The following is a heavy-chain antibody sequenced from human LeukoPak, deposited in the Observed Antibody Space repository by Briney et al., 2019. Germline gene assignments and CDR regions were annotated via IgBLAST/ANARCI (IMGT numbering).Heavy chain of an antibody. CDR3: ATFGVIVRNNYLDY. CDR2: ITANGDST. D-gene: IGHD3-3*01. V-gene: IGHV3-23*01. J-gene: IGHJ4*02. CDR1: GFTSTNYV. Sequence: GRSLRLSCAASGFTSTNYVMTWVRQAPGKGLDWVSSITANGDSTYYADSVKGRFTISRDNSKNTLYLQMSSLRAEDTAVYYCATFGVIVRNNYLDYWGQGALVAVSS.